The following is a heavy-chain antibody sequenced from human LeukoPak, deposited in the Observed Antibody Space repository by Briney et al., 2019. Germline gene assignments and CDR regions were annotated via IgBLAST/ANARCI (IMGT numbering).Heavy chain of an antibody. CDR2: IYYSGST. CDR1: GGSISSSSYY. J-gene: IGHJ3*02. D-gene: IGHD3-22*01. Sequence: PSETLSLTCTVSGGSISSSSYYWGWIRQPPWKGLEWIGSIYYSGSTYYNPSLKSRVTISVDTSKNQFSLKLSSVTAADTAVYSCARADGVVVKGADLAAVAGAFDIWGQGTMVTVSS. V-gene: IGHV4-39*01. CDR3: ARADGVVVKGADLAAVAGAFDI.